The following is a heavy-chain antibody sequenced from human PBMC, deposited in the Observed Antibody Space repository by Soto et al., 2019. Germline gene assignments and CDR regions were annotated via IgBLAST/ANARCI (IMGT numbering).Heavy chain of an antibody. Sequence: EVQLVESGGGPVRPGGSLKLSCAASGFNFITYSLSWVRQAPGKGLEWVASISSSAVYIDYADSVKGRFTISRDNANNPLYLQMTSLRAEDTATYHCVRDGLDYYDTERLYFDNWGQGTLVTVSS. CDR1: GFNFITYS. CDR3: VRDGLDYYDTERLYFDN. V-gene: IGHV3-21*01. J-gene: IGHJ4*02. D-gene: IGHD3-22*01. CDR2: ISSSAVYI.